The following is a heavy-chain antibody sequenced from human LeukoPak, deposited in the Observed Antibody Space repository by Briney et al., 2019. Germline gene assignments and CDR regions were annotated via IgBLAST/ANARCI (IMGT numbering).Heavy chain of an antibody. D-gene: IGHD4-23*01. CDR2: IHYSGSA. CDR1: GGSFSGYY. V-gene: IGHV4-34*01. CDR3: ARAVADGWFDP. J-gene: IGHJ5*02. Sequence: PSETLSLTCAVYGGSFSGYYWTWIRQPPGKGLEWIGEIHYSGSATYNPSLKSRVTISVDTSKNQFSLKLSSVTAADTAVYYCARAVADGWFDPWGQGTLVTVSS.